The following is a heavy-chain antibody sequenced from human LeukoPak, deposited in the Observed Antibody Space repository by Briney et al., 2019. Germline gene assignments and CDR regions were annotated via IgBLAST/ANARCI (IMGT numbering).Heavy chain of an antibody. D-gene: IGHD3-10*01. Sequence: GGPLRLSCAASGFTFSCYAMSWVRQAPGKGLEWVSVIYSGGSTYYADSVKGRFTISRDNSKNTLYLQMNSLRAEDTAVYYCARRGVRYYGSGSSYYYGMDVWGQGTTVTVSS. V-gene: IGHV3-66*04. J-gene: IGHJ6*02. CDR2: IYSGGST. CDR3: ARRGVRYYGSGSSYYYGMDV. CDR1: GFTFSCYA.